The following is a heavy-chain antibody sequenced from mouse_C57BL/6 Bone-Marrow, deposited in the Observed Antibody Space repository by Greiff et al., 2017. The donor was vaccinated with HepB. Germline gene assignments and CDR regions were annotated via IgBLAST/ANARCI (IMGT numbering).Heavy chain of an antibody. D-gene: IGHD1-1*01. CDR3: ARGLGYYGSRGGY. CDR2: ISYDGSN. CDR1: GYSITSGYY. Sequence: EVQLQESGPGLVKPSQSLSLTCSVTGYSITSGYYWNWIRQFPGNKLEWMGYISYDGSNNYNPSLKNRISITRDTSKNQFFLKLNSVTTEDTATYYCARGLGYYGSRGGYWGQGTTLTVSS. V-gene: IGHV3-6*01. J-gene: IGHJ2*01.